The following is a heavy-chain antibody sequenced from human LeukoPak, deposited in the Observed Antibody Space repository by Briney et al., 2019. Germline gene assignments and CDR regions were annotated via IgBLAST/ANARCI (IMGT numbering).Heavy chain of an antibody. CDR1: GFTFDDYA. CDR2: ISWDGGST. V-gene: IGHV3-43D*03. CDR3: AKDSTRGSSWDFDY. Sequence: GGSLRLSCAASGFTFDDYAMHWFRQAPGKGLEWVSLISWDGGSTYYADSVKGRFTISRDNSKNSLYLQMNSLRAEDTALYYCAKDSTRGSSWDFDYWGQGTLVTVSS. D-gene: IGHD6-6*01. J-gene: IGHJ4*02.